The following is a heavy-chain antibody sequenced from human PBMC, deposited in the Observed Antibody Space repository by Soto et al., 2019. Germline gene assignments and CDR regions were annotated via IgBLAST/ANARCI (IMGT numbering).Heavy chain of an antibody. CDR1: GYTFTSYG. V-gene: IGHV1-18*01. CDR2: ISAYNGNT. J-gene: IGHJ6*02. D-gene: IGHD2-2*01. CDR3: ARDLCSSTSCYLQGGYYYYYGMDV. Sequence: QVQLVQSGAEVKKPGASVKVSCKASGYTFTSYGISWVRQAPGQGLEWMGWISAYNGNTNYAQKLQGRVTMTTDTSTSTAYMELRSLRSDDTAMYYCARDLCSSTSCYLQGGYYYYYGMDVWGQGTTVTVSS.